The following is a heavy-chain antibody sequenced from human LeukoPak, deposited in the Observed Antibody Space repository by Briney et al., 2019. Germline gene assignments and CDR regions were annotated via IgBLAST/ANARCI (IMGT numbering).Heavy chain of an antibody. J-gene: IGHJ4*02. CDR1: GFTFSGSG. Sequence: GGSLRLSCAASGFTFSGSGMHWVRQASGKGLGWVGRIRSKANNYGTAYAASVKGRFTISRDDSKNTAYLQMNSLKTEDTAVYYCSRQPPDYGGSDHWGQGTLVTVSS. CDR3: SRQPPDYGGSDH. V-gene: IGHV3-73*01. CDR2: IRSKANNYGT. D-gene: IGHD4/OR15-4a*01.